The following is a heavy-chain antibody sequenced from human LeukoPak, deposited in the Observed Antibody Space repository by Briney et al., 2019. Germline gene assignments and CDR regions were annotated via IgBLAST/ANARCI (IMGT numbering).Heavy chain of an antibody. D-gene: IGHD2-2*01. CDR1: GVSISSSS. Sequence: LSLTCTVSGVSISSSSYYWGWIRQPPGKGLEWVAVISYDGSNKYYADSVKGRFTISRDNSKNTLYLQMNSLRAEDTAVYYCARATVCSSTSCKILLADYWGQGTLVTVSS. V-gene: IGHV3-30-3*01. CDR3: ARATVCSSTSCKILLADY. J-gene: IGHJ4*02. CDR2: ISYDGSNK.